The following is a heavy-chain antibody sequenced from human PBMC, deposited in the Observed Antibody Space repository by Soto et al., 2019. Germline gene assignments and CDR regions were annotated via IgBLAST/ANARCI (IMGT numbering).Heavy chain of an antibody. CDR1: GGTFSNYA. Sequence: QVQLVQSGAEVKKPGSSVKVSCKASGGTFSNYAMSWVRQAPGQGLEWMGGIIPIFGTANYAQKFQGRVTITADESRSTAYMELSSLRSEDTAVYYCARGMVRFLDSLGVDVWGQGTTVTVSS. V-gene: IGHV1-69*12. CDR2: IIPIFGTA. CDR3: ARGMVRFLDSLGVDV. J-gene: IGHJ6*02. D-gene: IGHD3-3*01.